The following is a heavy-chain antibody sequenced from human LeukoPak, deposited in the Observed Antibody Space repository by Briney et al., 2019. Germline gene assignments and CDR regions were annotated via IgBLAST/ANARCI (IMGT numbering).Heavy chain of an antibody. V-gene: IGHV4-59*01. CDR1: GGSMSSYY. Sequence: SETLSLTCSVSGGSMSSYYWSWIRQAPGRGLEWIGYIHYTATTNDNPSLQSRVTMSVDRDKNQFSLKLTSVTAADTAVYYCARGPSSHYDSSGAQVSFDIWGKGTGVTVSS. D-gene: IGHD3-22*01. J-gene: IGHJ3*02. CDR3: ARGPSSHYDSSGAQVSFDI. CDR2: IHYTATT.